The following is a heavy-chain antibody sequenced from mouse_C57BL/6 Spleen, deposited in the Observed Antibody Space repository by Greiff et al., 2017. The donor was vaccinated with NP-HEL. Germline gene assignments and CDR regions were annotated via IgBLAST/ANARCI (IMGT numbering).Heavy chain of an antibody. D-gene: IGHD1-1*01. CDR1: GFTFSDYG. Sequence: EVKLVESGGGLVKPGGSLKLSCAASGFTFSDYGMHWVRQAPEKGLEWVAYISSSSSTIYYADTVKCRFTLSRDNAKNTLFLQMTSLRSEDTAMYYCAITYYVGGDFDVWGSGTTVTVSS. CDR2: ISSSSSTI. CDR3: AITYYVGGDFDV. J-gene: IGHJ1*01. V-gene: IGHV5-17*01.